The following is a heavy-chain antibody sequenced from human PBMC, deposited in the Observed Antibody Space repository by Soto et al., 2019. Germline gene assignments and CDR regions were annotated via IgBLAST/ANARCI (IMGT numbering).Heavy chain of an antibody. D-gene: IGHD3-10*01. J-gene: IGHJ6*02. CDR1: GYTFTNYD. CDR3: ARREYYGAGSPTQGGLDV. Sequence: QVHLVQSGAEVKKPGASVKVSCKASGYTFTNYDINWVRQAPGQGLEWMGWISTYTGNTNYAQKLQGRVTMTTDTTTSTACVERRSIRYHGAAANYCARREYYGAGSPTQGGLDVWGQGTPVTVSS. V-gene: IGHV1-18*01. CDR2: ISTYTGNT.